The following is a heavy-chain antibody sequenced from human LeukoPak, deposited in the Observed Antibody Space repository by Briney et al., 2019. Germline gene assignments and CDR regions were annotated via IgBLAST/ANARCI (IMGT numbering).Heavy chain of an antibody. CDR1: GGSISSSSYY. J-gene: IGHJ4*02. CDR3: ARPEYSSGWYQIDY. V-gene: IGHV4-39*01. CDR2: IYYSGST. Sequence: SETLSLTCTVSGGSISSSSYYWGWIRQPPGKGLEWIGSIYYSGSTYYNPSPKSRVTISVDTSKNQFSLKLSSVTAADTAVYYCARPEYSSGWYQIDYWGQGTLVTVSS. D-gene: IGHD6-19*01.